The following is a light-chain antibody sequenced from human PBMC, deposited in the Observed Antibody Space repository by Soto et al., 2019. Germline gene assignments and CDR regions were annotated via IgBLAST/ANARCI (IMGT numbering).Light chain of an antibody. V-gene: IGKV3D-15*01. CDR1: QSVSSK. Sequence: EIVMTQSPATLSVSPGERATLSCRASQSVSSKLAWFQQKPGQAPSLLIYDASTRATGIPGRFSGSGSGTDFTLTISRLEPEDFAVYYCQLYDSSSWTFGQGTKVDIK. CDR2: DAS. CDR3: QLYDSSSWT. J-gene: IGKJ1*01.